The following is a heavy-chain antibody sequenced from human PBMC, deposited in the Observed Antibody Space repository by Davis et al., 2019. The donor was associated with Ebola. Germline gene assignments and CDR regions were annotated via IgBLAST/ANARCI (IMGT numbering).Heavy chain of an antibody. V-gene: IGHV4-4*02. Sequence: MPSETLSLTCEVSGDSISSRNWWSWVRQSPGKGLEWIGEIYHGGITKYNPSLKSRVTMSVDMSKNQFSLRLTSVTAADTAMYYCASLRRTITGMDDDFDIWGQGTMVTVSS. CDR2: IYHGGIT. D-gene: IGHD1-20*01. CDR1: GDSISSRNW. J-gene: IGHJ3*02. CDR3: ASLRRTITGMDDDFDI.